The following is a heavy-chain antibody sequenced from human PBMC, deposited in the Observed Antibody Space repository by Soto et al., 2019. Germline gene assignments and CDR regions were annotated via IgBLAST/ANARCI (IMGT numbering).Heavy chain of an antibody. D-gene: IGHD3-10*01. CDR3: ARGRSILWFGEPLDY. J-gene: IGHJ4*02. CDR1: GGSFSGYY. V-gene: IGHV4-34*01. Sequence: SETLSLTCAVYGGSFSGYYWSWIRQPPGKGLEWIGEINHSGSTNYNPSLKSRVTISVDTSKNQFSLKLSSVTAADTAVYYCARGRSILWFGEPLDYWGQGTPVTVSS. CDR2: INHSGST.